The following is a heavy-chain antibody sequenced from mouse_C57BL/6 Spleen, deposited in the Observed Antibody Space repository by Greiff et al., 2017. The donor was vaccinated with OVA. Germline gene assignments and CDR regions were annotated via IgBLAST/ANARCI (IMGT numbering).Heavy chain of an antibody. J-gene: IGHJ2*01. V-gene: IGHV3-6*01. Sequence: EVKLMESGPGLVKPSQSLSLTCSVTGYSITSGYYWNWIRQFPGNKLEWMGYISYDGSNNYNPSLKNRISITRDTSKNQFFLKLNSVTTEDTATYYCAHYGSHYFDYWGQGTTLTVSS. D-gene: IGHD1-1*01. CDR3: AHYGSHYFDY. CDR1: GYSITSGYY. CDR2: ISYDGSN.